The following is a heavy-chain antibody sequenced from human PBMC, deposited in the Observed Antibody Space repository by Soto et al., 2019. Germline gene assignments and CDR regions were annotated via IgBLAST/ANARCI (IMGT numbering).Heavy chain of an antibody. CDR3: ARDIRPSMVRGASHDY. CDR1: GYTFTSYG. V-gene: IGHV1-18*01. D-gene: IGHD3-10*01. CDR2: ISAYNGNT. J-gene: IGHJ4*02. Sequence: QVQLVQSGAEGKKPGASVKVSCKASGYTFTSYGISWVRQAPGQGLEWMGWISAYNGNTNYAQKLQGRVTMTTDTATSTAYMELRSLRSDDTAVYYWARDIRPSMVRGASHDYWGQGTLVTVSS.